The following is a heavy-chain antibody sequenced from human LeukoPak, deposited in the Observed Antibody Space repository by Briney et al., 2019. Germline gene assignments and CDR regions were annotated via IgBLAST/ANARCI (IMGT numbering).Heavy chain of an antibody. D-gene: IGHD1-26*01. CDR1: GFTFSGSA. J-gene: IGHJ3*02. Sequence: QPGGSLRLSCAASGFTFSGSAMHWVRQASGKGLEWVGRIRSKADSYATAYAASVKGRFTISRDDSKNTAYLQMNSLKTEDTAVYYCTVEWELRGHDAFDIWGQGTMVTVSS. CDR3: TVEWELRGHDAFDI. CDR2: IRSKADSYAT. V-gene: IGHV3-73*01.